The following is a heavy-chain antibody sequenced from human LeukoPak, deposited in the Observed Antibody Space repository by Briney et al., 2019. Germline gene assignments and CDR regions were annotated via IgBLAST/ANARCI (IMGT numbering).Heavy chain of an antibody. V-gene: IGHV3-66*01. J-gene: IGHJ3*01. D-gene: IGHD4-17*01. CDR2: MYPGENT. CDR1: GFTISTNY. Sequence: GGSLRLSCAASGFTISTNYMSWVRQAPGKGLEWVSVMYPGENTYYSDSVKGRFTMSRDNSKNKLYLQMNSLRAEDTAVFYCARVVVEPGRSYAFDLWGQGTLATVSS. CDR3: ARVVVEPGRSYAFDL.